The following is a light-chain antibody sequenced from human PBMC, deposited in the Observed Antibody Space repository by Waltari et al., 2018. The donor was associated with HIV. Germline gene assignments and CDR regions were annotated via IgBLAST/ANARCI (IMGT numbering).Light chain of an antibody. CDR2: DDV. J-gene: IGLJ3*02. V-gene: IGLV3-21*02. CDR3: QVWDSGSEPPVL. Sequence: SYVLTQPPSVSVAPGQTARITCGGNNIRTKSVHWYQQKPGQAPVLVVFDDVDRPSGIPERCSGANSGNMATLTISRVEAGEEADYYCQVWDSGSEPPVLFGGGTKLTVL. CDR1: NIRTKS.